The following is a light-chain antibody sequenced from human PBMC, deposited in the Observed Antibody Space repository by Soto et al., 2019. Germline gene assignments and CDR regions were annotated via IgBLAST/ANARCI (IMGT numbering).Light chain of an antibody. CDR1: QSVSSN. CDR3: QQYNSWTLT. CDR2: DIS. J-gene: IGKJ4*01. Sequence: ETVMTQSPATLSVSPGERATLSCSASQSVSSNLAWYPQKPGQPPRILIYDISPRDTGIPTMFSGSGAGSACTLTISSLKFEDVEVASCQQYNSWTLTFGGGTKVDIK. V-gene: IGKV3D-15*01.